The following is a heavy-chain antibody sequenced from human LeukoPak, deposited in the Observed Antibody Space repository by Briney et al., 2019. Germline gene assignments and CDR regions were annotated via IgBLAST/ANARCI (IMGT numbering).Heavy chain of an antibody. D-gene: IGHD6-13*01. CDR3: ARDRTASAGTGDY. CDR2: IHYSGST. Sequence: SETLTLTCTVSGGSISSYYWSWIRQPPGKGLEWIGYIHYSGSTNYNPSLKSRVTISVDTSKNQFSLRLSSVTAADTAVYYCARDRTASAGTGDYWGQGTPVTVSS. V-gene: IGHV4-59*12. CDR1: GGSISSYY. J-gene: IGHJ4*02.